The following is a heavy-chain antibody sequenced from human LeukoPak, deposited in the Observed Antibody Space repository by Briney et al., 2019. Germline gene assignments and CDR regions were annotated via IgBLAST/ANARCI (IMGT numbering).Heavy chain of an antibody. CDR1: GFTFSSYG. CDR2: IWYDGSNK. V-gene: IGHV3-33*01. CDR3: ASSHLRGYRFGAHFDY. J-gene: IGHJ4*02. D-gene: IGHD5-18*01. Sequence: GGSLRLSCAASGFTFSSYGMHWVRQAPGKGLEWVAVIWYDGSNKYYADSVKGRFTISRDNSKNTLYLQMNSLRAEDTAVYYCASSHLRGYRFGAHFDYWGQGTLVTVSS.